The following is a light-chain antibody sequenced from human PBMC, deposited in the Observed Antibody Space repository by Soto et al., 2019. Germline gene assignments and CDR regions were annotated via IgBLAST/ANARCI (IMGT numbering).Light chain of an antibody. Sequence: VLTQSPDSLSLSPGERATLSCRADQYISTKLAWYQQKPGQAPRLLFSGASNRATDTPDRFGGSGSGTDFNLIISRQETEDFAMNDCQQYVDSPWTFGQGTRVDFK. CDR2: GAS. V-gene: IGKV3-20*01. CDR1: QYISTK. J-gene: IGKJ1*01. CDR3: QQYVDSPWT.